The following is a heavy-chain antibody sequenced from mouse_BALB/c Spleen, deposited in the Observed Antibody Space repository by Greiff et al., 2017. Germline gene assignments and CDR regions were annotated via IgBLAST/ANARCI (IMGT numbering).Heavy chain of an antibody. Sequence: EVKLVESGGGLVKPGGSLKLSCAASGFTFSSYTMSWVRQTPEKRLEWVATISSGGSYTYYPDSVKGRFTISRDNAKNTLYLQMSSLKSEDTAMYYCTRDQDGNYAMDYWGQGTSVTVSS. J-gene: IGHJ4*01. CDR2: ISSGGSYT. V-gene: IGHV5-6-4*01. CDR3: TRDQDGNYAMDY. CDR1: GFTFSSYT. D-gene: IGHD2-1*01.